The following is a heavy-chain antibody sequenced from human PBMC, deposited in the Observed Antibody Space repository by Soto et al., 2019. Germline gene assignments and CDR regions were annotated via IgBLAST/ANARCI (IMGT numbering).Heavy chain of an antibody. CDR2: IDKVGTDS. J-gene: IGHJ6*03. D-gene: IGHD3-10*01. Sequence: EVQLVESGGGLVQPGGSWSFSGPPSKLTSSGASCTWVRQAPGKGRVWVSGIDKVGTDSTYADSVKGRFTSSRDNAKNTVYLQMNSLRVEDTAVYYCARGWFGPDVWGKGTTVTVSS. CDR3: ARGWFGPDV. CDR1: KLTSSGAS. V-gene: IGHV3-74*01.